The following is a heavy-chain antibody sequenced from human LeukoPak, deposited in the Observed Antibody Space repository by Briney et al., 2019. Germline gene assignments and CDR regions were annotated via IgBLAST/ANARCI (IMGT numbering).Heavy chain of an antibody. CDR3: ARERGSYYDSSGYYYFDY. V-gene: IGHV3-11*04. J-gene: IGHJ4*02. CDR1: GFTFSDYY. CDR2: ISSSGSTI. D-gene: IGHD3-22*01. Sequence: GGSLRLSCAASGFTFSDYYMSWIRQAPGKGLEWVSYISSSGSTIYYADSVKGRFTISRDNAKNSLYLQMNSLRAEDTAVYCCARERGSYYDSSGYYYFDYWGQGTLVTVSS.